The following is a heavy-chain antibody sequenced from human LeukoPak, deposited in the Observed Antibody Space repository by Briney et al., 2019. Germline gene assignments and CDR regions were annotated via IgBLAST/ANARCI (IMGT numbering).Heavy chain of an antibody. Sequence: SSETLSLTCTVFGGSITSYYSYYWGWISQAPGKGLEWIGSIHYSGSTYYNPSLRSRVSVSVDTSKNQFSLKMHSVTAADTALYYCARDWRIHGHEAFDIWGQGTMVTVSS. V-gene: IGHV4-39*07. CDR2: IHYSGST. J-gene: IGHJ3*02. CDR1: GGSITSYYSYY. CDR3: ARDWRIHGHEAFDI.